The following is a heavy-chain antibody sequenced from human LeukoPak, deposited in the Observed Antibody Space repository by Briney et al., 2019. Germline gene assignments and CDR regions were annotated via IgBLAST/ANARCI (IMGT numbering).Heavy chain of an antibody. V-gene: IGHV1-2*02. CDR2: INPNSGGT. J-gene: IGHJ6*02. CDR3: ASTSSDYYYYGMDV. D-gene: IGHD2/OR15-2a*01. Sequence: GASVKLSCKASGYTFNGYYMHWVRQAPGQGLEWMGWINPNSGGTNYAQKFQGRVTMTRDTSISTAYMELSRLRSDDTAVYYCASTSSDYYYYGMDVWGQGTTVTVSS. CDR1: GYTFNGYY.